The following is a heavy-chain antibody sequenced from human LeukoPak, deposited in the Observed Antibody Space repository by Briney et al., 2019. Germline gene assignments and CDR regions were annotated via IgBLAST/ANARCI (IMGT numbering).Heavy chain of an antibody. CDR2: INPNSGGT. D-gene: IGHD3-10*01. V-gene: IGHV1-2*06. CDR1: GYTFTGYY. Sequence: ASVKVSCKASGYTFTGYYMHWVRQAPGQGLEWMGRINPNSGGTNYAQKFQGRVTMTRDTSNSAAYMELSRLRSDDTAVYYCARPITMVRGVIGLGYWGQGTLVTVSS. J-gene: IGHJ4*02. CDR3: ARPITMVRGVIGLGY.